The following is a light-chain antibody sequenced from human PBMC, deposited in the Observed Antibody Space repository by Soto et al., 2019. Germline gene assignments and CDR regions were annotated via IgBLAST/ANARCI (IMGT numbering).Light chain of an antibody. V-gene: IGKV1-33*01. J-gene: IGKJ4*01. CDR2: DAS. Sequence: DIQMTQSPSSLSASEGDRVTITCQSSHDVSRNLNWFQQKPGEAPQLLIYDASNLERGVPSRFSGSGSGKYFTLTISSLQPEDVAKYYYQQYNSMLSFGGGTEVEIK. CDR1: HDVSRN. CDR3: QQYNSMLS.